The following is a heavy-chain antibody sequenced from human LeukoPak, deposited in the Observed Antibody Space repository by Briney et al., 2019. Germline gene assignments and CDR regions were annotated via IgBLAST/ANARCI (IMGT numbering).Heavy chain of an antibody. V-gene: IGHV3-30*18. J-gene: IGHJ2*01. CDR2: ISYDGSNK. Sequence: GRSLRLSCAASGFIFSSYGMHWVRQAPGKGLEWVAVISYDGSNKYYADSVKGRFTISRDNSKNTLSLQMNSLRAEDTAVYYCAQSLGYDDWYFDLWGRGTLVTVSS. CDR1: GFIFSSYG. CDR3: AQSLGYDDWYFDL. D-gene: IGHD3-22*01.